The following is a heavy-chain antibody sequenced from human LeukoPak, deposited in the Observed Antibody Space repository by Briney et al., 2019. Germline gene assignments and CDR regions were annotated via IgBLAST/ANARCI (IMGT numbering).Heavy chain of an antibody. CDR1: GGSINNLF. J-gene: IGHJ4*02. CDR2: FSYSGGT. Sequence: SETLSLTCTVSGGSINNLFWTWIRQPPGKGLEWIGYFSYSGGTTYNPSLKSRVTISIDTSKNQFSLNLNSVTAADTAVYYCAREGPLGKYYDYWGQGTLVTVSS. CDR3: AREGPLGKYYDY. V-gene: IGHV4-59*01. D-gene: IGHD3-16*01.